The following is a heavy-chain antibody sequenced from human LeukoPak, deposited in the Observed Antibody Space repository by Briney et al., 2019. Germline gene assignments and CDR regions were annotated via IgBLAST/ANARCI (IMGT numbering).Heavy chain of an antibody. CDR1: GYTFTSYD. CDR3: ARAYDSSGYYQNWFDP. Sequence: ASVKVSCKASGYTFTSYDINWVRQATGQGLEWMGWMNPNSGNTGYAQKFQGRVTMTRDTSTSTVYMELSSLRSEDTAVYYCARAYDSSGYYQNWFDPWGQGTLVTVSP. CDR2: MNPNSGNT. V-gene: IGHV1-8*01. J-gene: IGHJ5*02. D-gene: IGHD3-22*01.